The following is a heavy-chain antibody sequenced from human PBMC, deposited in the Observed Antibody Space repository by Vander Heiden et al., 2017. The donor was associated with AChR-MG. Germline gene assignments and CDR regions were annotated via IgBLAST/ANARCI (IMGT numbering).Heavy chain of an antibody. CDR3: AKDRGGDGYNDFDY. D-gene: IGHD2-21*01. J-gene: IGHJ4*02. Sequence: EVQRVESGGGLVQPGGSLRPSWAALGSPFDDYAMHWVRQAPGKGLEWVSGISWNSGSIGYADSVKGRFTISRDNAKNSLYLQMNSLRTEDTALYYCAKDRGGDGYNDFDYWGQGTLVTVSS. CDR2: ISWNSGSI. CDR1: GSPFDDYA. V-gene: IGHV3-9*01.